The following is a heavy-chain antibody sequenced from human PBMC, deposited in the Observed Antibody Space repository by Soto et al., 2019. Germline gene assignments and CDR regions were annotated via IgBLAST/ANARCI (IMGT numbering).Heavy chain of an antibody. V-gene: IGHV6-1*01. CDR2: TYYRSKWYN. Sequence: SQTLSLTCGISGDSVSSNSAAWNWLRQYPSSGLEWLGRTYYRSKWYNDYAVSVESRITINPDTSKNHFSLQLNFVTPEDTAVYFCARGEQYSGRIFDYWGQGTLVTVSS. J-gene: IGHJ4*02. CDR3: ARGEQYSGRIFDY. D-gene: IGHD1-26*01. CDR1: GDSVSSNSAA.